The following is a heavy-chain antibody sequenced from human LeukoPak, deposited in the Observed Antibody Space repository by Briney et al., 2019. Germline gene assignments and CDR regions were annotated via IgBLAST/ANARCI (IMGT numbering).Heavy chain of an antibody. CDR2: IYPGDSDT. D-gene: IGHD1-26*01. Sequence: GESLKISCKGSGYSFTTYWIGWVRQMPGKGLEWMGIIYPGDSDTTYSPAFQGQATISVDKSVNTAYLQWSSLKPSDTAVYYCARHGLGGSGSYSRYWGQGTLVTVSS. V-gene: IGHV5-51*01. CDR3: ARHGLGGSGSYSRY. CDR1: GYSFTTYW. J-gene: IGHJ4*02.